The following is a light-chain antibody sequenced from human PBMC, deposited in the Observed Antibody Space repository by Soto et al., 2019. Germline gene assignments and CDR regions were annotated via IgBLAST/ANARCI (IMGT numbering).Light chain of an antibody. Sequence: QSVLAQPASVSGSPGQSITISCTGTSSDVGSYNLVSWYQHHPGKAPKLMIYEGSKRPSGVSNRFSGSKSGNTASLTISGLQAEDEADYYCCSYAGSTTFYVFGTGTKATVL. CDR1: SSDVGSYNL. J-gene: IGLJ1*01. CDR2: EGS. V-gene: IGLV2-23*01. CDR3: CSYAGSTTFYV.